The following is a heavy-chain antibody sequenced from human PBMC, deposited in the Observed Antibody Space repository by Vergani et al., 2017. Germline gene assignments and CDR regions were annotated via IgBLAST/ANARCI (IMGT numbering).Heavy chain of an antibody. V-gene: IGHV3-30-3*01. CDR2: ISYDGSNK. J-gene: IGHJ5*02. CDR1: GFTFSSYA. Sequence: QVQLVESGGGVVQPGRSLRLSCAASGFTFSSYAMHWVRQAPGKGLEWVAVISYDGSNKYYADSVKGRFTISRDNSKNTLYLQMNSLRAEDTAVYYCARDWNGQLVPIWFDPWGQGTLVTVSS. D-gene: IGHD6-6*01. CDR3: ARDWNGQLVPIWFDP.